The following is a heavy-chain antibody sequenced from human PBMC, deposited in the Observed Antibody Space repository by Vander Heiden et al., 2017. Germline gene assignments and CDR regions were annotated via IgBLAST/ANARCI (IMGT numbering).Heavy chain of an antibody. J-gene: IGHJ6*02. Sequence: QVQLVESGGGVVQPGRSLRLHCEASGFTFSSYGMAWVRQAPGKGLEWVAVIWYDGSNKYYADSVKGRFTISRDNSRNTLYLQMNSLRAEDTAVYYCAREGSPYSNYFYYYGMDVWGQGTTVTVSS. CDR2: IWYDGSNK. CDR1: GFTFSSYG. CDR3: AREGSPYSNYFYYYGMDV. D-gene: IGHD4-4*01. V-gene: IGHV3-33*01.